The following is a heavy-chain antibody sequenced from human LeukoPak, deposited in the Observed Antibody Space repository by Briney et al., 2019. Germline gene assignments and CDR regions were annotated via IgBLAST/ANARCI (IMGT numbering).Heavy chain of an antibody. CDR2: IIPILGIA. Sequence: AASVKVSCKASGGTFSSYTISWVRQAPGQGLEWMGRIIPILGIANYAQKFQGRVTITADNSTSTAYMELSSLRSEDTAVYYCAKGPIVVVPAATKQTYYYYYMDVWGKGTTVTVSS. V-gene: IGHV1-69*02. CDR1: GGTFSSYT. D-gene: IGHD2-2*01. J-gene: IGHJ6*03. CDR3: AKGPIVVVPAATKQTYYYYYMDV.